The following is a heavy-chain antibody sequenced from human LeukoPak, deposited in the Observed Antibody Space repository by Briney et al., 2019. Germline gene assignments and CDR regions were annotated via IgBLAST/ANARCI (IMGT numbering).Heavy chain of an antibody. CDR1: GFTFSSYA. CDR2: ISGSGDRT. D-gene: IGHD3-3*01. V-gene: IGHV3-23*01. J-gene: IGHJ4*02. Sequence: AGGSLRLSCAASGFTFSSYAMSWVRQAPGKGLEWVSGISGSGDRTYNADSVKGRFTISRDNSKNTLYLQMNSLRAEDTAVYYCAKGPFYDFWSGYAADYYFDYWGQGTLVTVSS. CDR3: AKGPFYDFWSGYAADYYFDY.